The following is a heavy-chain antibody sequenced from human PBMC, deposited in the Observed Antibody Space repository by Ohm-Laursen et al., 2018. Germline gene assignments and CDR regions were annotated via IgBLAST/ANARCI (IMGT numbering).Heavy chain of an antibody. CDR1: GGTFSSYA. D-gene: IGHD3-10*01. CDR3: ARDSRGATGV. Sequence: ASVKVSCNASGGTFSSYAISWVRQAPGQGLEWMGIINPSGGSTSYAQKFQGRVTMTRDTSTSTVYMELSSLRSEDTAVYYCARDSRGATGVWGQGTLVTVSS. J-gene: IGHJ4*02. V-gene: IGHV1-46*01. CDR2: INPSGGST.